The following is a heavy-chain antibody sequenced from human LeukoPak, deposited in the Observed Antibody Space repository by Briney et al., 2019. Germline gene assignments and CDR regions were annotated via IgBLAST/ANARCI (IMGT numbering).Heavy chain of an antibody. CDR2: ITSGGGTI. V-gene: IGHV3-48*03. J-gene: IGHJ4*02. CDR1: GFTLSVYE. Sequence: QPGGSLRLSCAASGFTLSVYEMNWVRQAPGKGLEWFSYITSGGGTIYYADSVKGRFTISRDNAKDSLYLQMNSLRADDTATYYCARGFNYAFDYWGQGTLVTVSS. D-gene: IGHD2-2*01. CDR3: ARGFNYAFDY.